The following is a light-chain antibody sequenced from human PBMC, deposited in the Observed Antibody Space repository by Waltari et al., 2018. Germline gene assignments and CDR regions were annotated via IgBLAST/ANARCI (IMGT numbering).Light chain of an antibody. CDR2: TTS. CDR1: QSVSSSH. CDR3: QKYGGSPPYT. J-gene: IGKJ2*01. V-gene: IGKV3-20*01. Sequence: ETVLTQSPGTLSFSPGERATLPCRASQSVSSSHLAWYQQKPGQAPRVLIYTTSNRATGIPDRFSGSGSGTDFTLTISRLEAEDFAVYYCQKYGGSPPYTFGLGTKLEIK.